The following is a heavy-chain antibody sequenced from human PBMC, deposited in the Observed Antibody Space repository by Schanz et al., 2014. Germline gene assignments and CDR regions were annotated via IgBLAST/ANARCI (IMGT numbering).Heavy chain of an antibody. V-gene: IGHV3-33*08. D-gene: IGHD5-18*01. J-gene: IGHJ4*02. CDR3: AKYGGGYSYGCVEY. Sequence: QVQLVESGGGVVQPGRSLRLSCAASGFNFSNYDIHWVRQAPGKGLEWVALIYYNGTNKYYSDSVKGRFTISRDNSKNTLYLQMNILRAEDTAVYYCAKYGGGYSYGCVEYWGQGILVTVSS. CDR1: GFNFSNYD. CDR2: IYYNGTNK.